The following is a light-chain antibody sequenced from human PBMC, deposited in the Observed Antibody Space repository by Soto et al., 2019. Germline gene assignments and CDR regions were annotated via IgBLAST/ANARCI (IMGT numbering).Light chain of an antibody. CDR3: SAYTGRSTLV. Sequence: QSVLTQPASVSGSAGQSITISCSGTMRDVGAYNLVSWYQQHPGTAPKLIIYEVRNRPSGISSRFSGSRSGNTASLTISGLQSEDEGDYYCSAYTGRSTLVFGGGTNVTVL. J-gene: IGLJ3*02. CDR1: MRDVGAYNL. V-gene: IGLV2-14*01. CDR2: EVR.